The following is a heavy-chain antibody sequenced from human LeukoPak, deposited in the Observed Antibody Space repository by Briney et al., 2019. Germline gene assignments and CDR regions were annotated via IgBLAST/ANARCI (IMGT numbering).Heavy chain of an antibody. CDR3: ARGARIVVVTSDAFDI. Sequence: ASVKVSCKASGYTFIGYYMHWVRQAPGQGLEWMGWINPKGGGTNHAQRFQGRVTMTRDTSISTAYMELSRLRSDDTAVYYCARGARIVVVTSDAFDIWGQGTMVTVSS. CDR2: INPKGGGT. J-gene: IGHJ3*02. D-gene: IGHD3-22*01. V-gene: IGHV1-2*02. CDR1: GYTFIGYY.